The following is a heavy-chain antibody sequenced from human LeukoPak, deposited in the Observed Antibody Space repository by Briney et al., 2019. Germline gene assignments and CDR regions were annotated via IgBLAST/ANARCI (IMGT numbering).Heavy chain of an antibody. D-gene: IGHD5-18*01. J-gene: IGHJ6*03. CDR2: IYYSGST. Sequence: SETLSLTCTVSGGSISSSSYYWGWIRQPPGKGLEWIGNIYYSGSTYYNPSLKSRVTISVDTSKNQFSLSLSSVTAADTAVYYCARQVDTAMIYYYMDVWGKGTTVTVSS. CDR1: GGSISSSSYY. CDR3: ARQVDTAMIYYYMDV. V-gene: IGHV4-39*01.